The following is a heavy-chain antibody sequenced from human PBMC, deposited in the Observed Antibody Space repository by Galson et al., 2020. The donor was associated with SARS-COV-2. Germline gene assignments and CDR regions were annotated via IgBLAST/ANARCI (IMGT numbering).Heavy chain of an antibody. CDR2: INPGNGYT. Sequence: ASVKVSCKASGYTFTNYFMHWVRQAPGQRLELMAWINPGNGYTKYSQRFQGRVTITRDTSASTAYMDLSSLISEDTAVYYCARGRDTGYPDYWGQGTLVTVSS. D-gene: IGHD5-12*01. CDR1: GYTFTNYF. V-gene: IGHV1-3*01. J-gene: IGHJ4*02. CDR3: ARGRDTGYPDY.